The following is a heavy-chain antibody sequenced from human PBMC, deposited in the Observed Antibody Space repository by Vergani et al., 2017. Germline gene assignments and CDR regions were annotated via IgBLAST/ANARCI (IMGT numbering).Heavy chain of an antibody. CDR2: INSDGSST. CDR1: GFTFSSYW. V-gene: IGHV3-74*01. J-gene: IGHJ5*02. Sequence: EVQLVESGGGLVQPGGSLRLSCAASGFTFSSYWMHWVRQAPGKGLVWVSRINSDGSSTSYADSVKGRFTISRDNAKNTLYLQMNSLRAVDTAVYYCARGFYDDYIWGSYRGNWFDAWGQGTLVTVSS. D-gene: IGHD3-16*02. CDR3: ARGFYDDYIWGSYRGNWFDA.